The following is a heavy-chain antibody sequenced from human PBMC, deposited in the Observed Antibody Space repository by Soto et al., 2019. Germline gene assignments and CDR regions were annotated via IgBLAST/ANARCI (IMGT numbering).Heavy chain of an antibody. CDR3: ARDANDSSSWFDY. Sequence: ASVKVSCKASGGTFSSYAISWVRQAPGQGLEWMGGIIPIFGTANYAQKFQGRVTITADESTSTAYMELSSLRSEDTAVYYCARDANDSSSWFDYWGQGTLVTVSS. J-gene: IGHJ4*02. CDR2: IIPIFGTA. V-gene: IGHV1-69*13. D-gene: IGHD6-13*01. CDR1: GGTFSSYA.